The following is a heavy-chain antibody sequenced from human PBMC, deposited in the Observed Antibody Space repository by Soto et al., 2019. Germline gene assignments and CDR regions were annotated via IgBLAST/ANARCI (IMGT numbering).Heavy chain of an antibody. CDR3: ARAGMVVAATPDY. D-gene: IGHD2-15*01. CDR2: ISSSGSTI. J-gene: IGHJ4*02. Sequence: PGGSLRLSCAASGFTFSSYEMNWVRQAPGKGLEWVSYISSSGSTIYYADSVKGRFTISRDNAKNSLYLQMNSLRAEDTAVYYCARAGMVVAATPDYWGQGTLVTVSS. V-gene: IGHV3-48*03. CDR1: GFTFSSYE.